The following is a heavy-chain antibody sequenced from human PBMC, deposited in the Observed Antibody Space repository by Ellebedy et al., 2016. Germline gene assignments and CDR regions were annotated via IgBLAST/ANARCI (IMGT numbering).Heavy chain of an antibody. CDR1: GFKFSGYS. D-gene: IGHD5-12*01. J-gene: IGHJ4*02. V-gene: IGHV3-23*01. CDR3: ARQRGYSGYDSFIDY. CDR2: ISGGGGST. Sequence: GGSLRLXXAISGFKFSGYSMSWVRQAPGKGLEWVSVISGGGGSTHYADSVKGRFTISRDKSKNTVFLEMNSLRAEDTAVYYCARQRGYSGYDSFIDYWGRGALVAVSS.